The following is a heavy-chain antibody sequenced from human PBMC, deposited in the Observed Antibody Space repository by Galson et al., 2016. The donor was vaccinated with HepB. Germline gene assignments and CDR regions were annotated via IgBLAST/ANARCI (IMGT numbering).Heavy chain of an antibody. CDR2: ISYDGTYQ. V-gene: IGHV3-30*04. J-gene: IGHJ5*02. D-gene: IGHD6-19*01. CDR1: GYRFSGQA. Sequence: SLRLSCAASGYRFSGQAMHWVRQAPGKGLEWVAVISYDGTYQLYADSVRGQFTISRDNFNNTLYLQMNSLRTEDTAVYYCARELSLVPGKGGHFDLWGQGTLVTVSS. CDR3: ARELSLVPGKGGHFDL.